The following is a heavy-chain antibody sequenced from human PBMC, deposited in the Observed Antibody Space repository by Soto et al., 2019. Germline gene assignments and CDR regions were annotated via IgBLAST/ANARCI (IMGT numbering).Heavy chain of an antibody. CDR1: GNTFTRYD. V-gene: IGHV1-8*01. D-gene: IGHD3-10*01. Sequence: VASVKVSCKASGNTFTRYDINWGRQATGQGLEWVGWMNPNSGNTGYAQKFQGRVTMTRNTSISTGYMELSSLRYEDTAVYYCARGGVFFFAAPTNPFDYWGQGTLVTVSS. CDR2: MNPNSGNT. CDR3: ARGGVFFFAAPTNPFDY. J-gene: IGHJ4*02.